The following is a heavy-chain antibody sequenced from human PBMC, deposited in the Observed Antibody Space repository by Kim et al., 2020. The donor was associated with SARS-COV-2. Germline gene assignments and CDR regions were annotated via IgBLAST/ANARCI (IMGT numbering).Heavy chain of an antibody. V-gene: IGHV3-23*01. CDR3: AKEMAGSGGYYRFHY. J-gene: IGHJ4*02. Sequence: GGSLRLSCAASGFTFSRYVMGWVRQAPGKGLEWASGIGGGEAYTYYTDSVKGRCTISRDNSNNMLYLQMSSLTAENTTEYYCAKEMAGSGGYYRFHYWGQGTLVTVSS. CDR2: IGGGEAYT. CDR1: GFTFSRYV. D-gene: IGHD3-10*01.